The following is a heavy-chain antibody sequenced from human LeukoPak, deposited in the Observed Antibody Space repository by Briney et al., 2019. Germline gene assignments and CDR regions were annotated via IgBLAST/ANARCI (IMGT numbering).Heavy chain of an antibody. Sequence: PGGSLRLSCAASGFTFSSYGMHWVRQAPAKGLEGVAVISYDGSNKYYADSVKGRFTISRDNSKNTLYLQMNSLRAEDTAVYYCAKDRQPYYDFWSGYYGYYFDYWGQGTLVTVSS. D-gene: IGHD3-3*01. CDR1: GFTFSSYG. CDR3: AKDRQPYYDFWSGYYGYYFDY. CDR2: ISYDGSNK. J-gene: IGHJ4*02. V-gene: IGHV3-30*18.